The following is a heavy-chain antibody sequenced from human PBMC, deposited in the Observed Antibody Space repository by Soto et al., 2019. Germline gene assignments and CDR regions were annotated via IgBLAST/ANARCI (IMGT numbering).Heavy chain of an antibody. CDR3: VRGGRGSFAF. V-gene: IGHV3-23*01. D-gene: IGHD5-12*01. CDR2: IGGRGNSA. CDR1: GFIFTNYA. Sequence: GGSLRLSCAASGFIFTNYAMNWVRQAPGKGLEWVSVIGGRGNSAYYADSVQGRFTISRDNSKNTLSLQMGSLTADDTAIYYCVRGGRGSFAFWGRGTMVTVSS. J-gene: IGHJ3*01.